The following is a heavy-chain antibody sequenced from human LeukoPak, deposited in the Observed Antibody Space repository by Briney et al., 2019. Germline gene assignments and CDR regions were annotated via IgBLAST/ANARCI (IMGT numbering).Heavy chain of an antibody. V-gene: IGHV1-18*01. CDR3: ARGKVEDFWSGSYYFDY. D-gene: IGHD3-3*01. Sequence: GASVKVSCKASGYTFTSYGISWVRQAPGQGLEWMGWISAYNGNTKNAQKFQGRVTMTTDTSTSTAYMELRSLRSDDTAVYYCARGKVEDFWSGSYYFDYWGQGTLVTVSS. J-gene: IGHJ4*02. CDR1: GYTFTSYG. CDR2: ISAYNGNT.